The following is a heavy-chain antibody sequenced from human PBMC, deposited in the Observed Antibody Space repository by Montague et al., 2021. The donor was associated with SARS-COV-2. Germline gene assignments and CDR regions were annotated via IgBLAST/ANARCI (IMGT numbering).Heavy chain of an antibody. CDR1: GFSLNTDGMG. V-gene: IGHV2-5*02. D-gene: IGHD1-26*01. J-gene: IGHJ4*02. CDR3: AHYTGRTYGSFDY. Sequence: PALVKPTQTLTLTCTVSGFSLNTDGMGVGWIRQPPGEAPAWLALIYWDDDKRYSPSLKTRLTITKDTSRNQVVLTMTNVDPGDTGTYFCAHYTGRTYGSFDYWGQGALVSVSS. CDR2: IYWDDDK.